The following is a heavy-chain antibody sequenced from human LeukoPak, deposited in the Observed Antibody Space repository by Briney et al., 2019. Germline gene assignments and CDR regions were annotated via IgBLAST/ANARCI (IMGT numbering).Heavy chain of an antibody. D-gene: IGHD1-26*01. J-gene: IGHJ4*02. Sequence: GGSLRLSCAASGFTFSSYGIHWVRQAPGKGLEWVAFIQNDGSNKYYADSVKGRFTISRDNSKNTLYLQMNSLRAEDTVVYHCAKDEIQGVVGAGPGYWGQGTLVTVSS. CDR3: AKDEIQGVVGAGPGY. CDR2: IQNDGSNK. V-gene: IGHV3-30*02. CDR1: GFTFSSYG.